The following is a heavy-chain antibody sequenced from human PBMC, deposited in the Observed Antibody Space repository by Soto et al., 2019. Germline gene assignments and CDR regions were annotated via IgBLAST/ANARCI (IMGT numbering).Heavy chain of an antibody. V-gene: IGHV4-4*07. CDR2: IYATGDT. CDR1: GASLSRYY. Sequence: QVVLQESGPGVVKPSDTLSLTCNVSGASLSRYYWSWIRQPPGKGLEWIGRIYATGDTDYNPSLKSRISMSVDMSKKRCSLTLRSVTASDTAIYYCVRDGTKNLRDRFEPWGRGILVTVSS. D-gene: IGHD1-26*01. J-gene: IGHJ5*02. CDR3: VRDGTKNLRDRFEP.